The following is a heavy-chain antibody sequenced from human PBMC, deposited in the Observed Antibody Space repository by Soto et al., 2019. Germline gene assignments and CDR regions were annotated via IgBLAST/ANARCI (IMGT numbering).Heavy chain of an antibody. J-gene: IGHJ4*02. CDR1: GFTFSSYG. CDR2: ISYDGSNK. CDR3: AKTFPDWEQGYFDY. D-gene: IGHD1-26*01. V-gene: IGHV3-30*18. Sequence: GGSLRLSCAASGFTFSSYGMHWVRQAPGKGLEWVAVISYDGSNKYYADSVKGRFTISRDNSKNTLYLQMNSLRAEDTAVYYCAKTFPDWEQGYFDYWGQGTLVTVSS.